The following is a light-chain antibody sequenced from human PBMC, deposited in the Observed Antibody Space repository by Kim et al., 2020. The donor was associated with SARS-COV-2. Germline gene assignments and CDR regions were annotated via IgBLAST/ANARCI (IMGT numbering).Light chain of an antibody. Sequence: SPSQSVTISCTGTRSDVGGYIYVSWYQQHPSKAPKLMIYDVSKRPSGVPDRFSGSKSGNTASLTISGLQAEDEADYYCCSYAGSWVFGGGTQLTVL. V-gene: IGLV2-11*02. J-gene: IGLJ3*02. CDR2: DVS. CDR1: RSDVGGYIY. CDR3: CSYAGSWV.